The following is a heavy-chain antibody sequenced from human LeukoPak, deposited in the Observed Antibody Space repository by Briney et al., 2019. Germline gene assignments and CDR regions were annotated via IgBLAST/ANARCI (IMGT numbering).Heavy chain of an antibody. CDR3: ARGFLGGTDQYFDS. D-gene: IGHD6-19*01. V-gene: IGHV3-23*01. J-gene: IGHJ4*02. CDR2: IGGGGPTT. CDR1: GFTFSTYA. Sequence: PGGSLRLSCAASGFTFSTYAMNWVRQAPAKGLGWVSTIGGGGPTTDYADSVKDRFTISRDNFKNTLYLQMNSLRAEDTAVYFCARGFLGGTDQYFDSWGQGTLVTVSS.